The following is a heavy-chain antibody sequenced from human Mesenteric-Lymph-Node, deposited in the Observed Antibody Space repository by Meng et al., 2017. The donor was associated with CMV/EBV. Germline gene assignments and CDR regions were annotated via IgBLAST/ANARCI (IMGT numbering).Heavy chain of an antibody. V-gene: IGHV3-23*03. CDR3: AAILEWLLCFDY. J-gene: IGHJ4*02. CDR2: IYSGGSST. Sequence: GESLKISCAASGFTFSSYAMNWVRQAPGKGLEWVSGIYSGGSSTYYADSVKGRFTISRDNSKNTLYLQMNSLRAEDTAVYYCAAILEWLLCFDYWGQGALVTVSS. CDR1: GFTFSSYA. D-gene: IGHD3-3*01.